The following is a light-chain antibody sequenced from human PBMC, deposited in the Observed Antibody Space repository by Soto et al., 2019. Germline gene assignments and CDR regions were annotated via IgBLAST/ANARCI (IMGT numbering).Light chain of an antibody. CDR2: GAS. CDR3: QQYYHWPPYT. J-gene: IGKJ2*01. CDR1: QTVSSN. Sequence: EVVMTQSPATLSVSPGERATLSCWASQTVSSNLAWYQQKPGQAPRLLIYGASARATGIPARFSGSGSGTQFTLTISSLQSEDFAVYYYQQYYHWPPYTFGQGTKLEIK. V-gene: IGKV3-15*01.